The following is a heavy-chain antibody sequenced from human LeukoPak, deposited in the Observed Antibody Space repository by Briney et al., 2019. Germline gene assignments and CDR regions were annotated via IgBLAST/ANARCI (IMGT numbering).Heavy chain of an antibody. V-gene: IGHV3-7*04. D-gene: IGHD5-24*01. J-gene: IGHJ4*02. CDR1: GFPSSSYW. CDR3: TRVGYIDEGIDY. CDR2: IKQDGSKK. Sequence: GGSLRLSCVASGFPSSSYWMTWVRQAPGKGLEWVANIKQDGSKKSYVDSVKGRFTISRDNAKNSLYLQMNSLRAEVTAIYYCTRVGYIDEGIDYWGQGTLVTVSS.